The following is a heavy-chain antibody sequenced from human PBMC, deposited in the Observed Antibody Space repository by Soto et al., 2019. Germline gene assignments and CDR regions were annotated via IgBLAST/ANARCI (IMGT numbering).Heavy chain of an antibody. J-gene: IGHJ4*02. CDR2: ISGGGGIT. CDR1: GFTFSDYA. Sequence: LRLSCAASGFTFSDYALSWVRQAPGKGLEWVSSISGGGGITYDADSVKGRFTISRDNSKNTLYLQMNSLRLEDTALYSCTKVARVVIPGPLDYWCQGPVVTVS. V-gene: IGHV3-23*01. D-gene: IGHD2-21*01. CDR3: TKVARVVIPGPLDY.